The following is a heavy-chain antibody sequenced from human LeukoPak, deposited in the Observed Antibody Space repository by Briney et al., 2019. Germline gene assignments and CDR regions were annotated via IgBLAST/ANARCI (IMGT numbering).Heavy chain of an antibody. CDR3: GGEELLNEDAFDI. V-gene: IGHV3-30*01. J-gene: IGHJ3*02. CDR1: GFTFSSYA. CDR2: ISYDGSNK. Sequence: GRSLRLSCAASGFTFSSYAMHWVRQAPGKGLEWVAVISYDGSNKYYADSVKGRLTISRDNSKNTLYLQMNSLRAEDTAVYYCGGEELLNEDAFDIWGQGTMVTVSS. D-gene: IGHD1-26*01.